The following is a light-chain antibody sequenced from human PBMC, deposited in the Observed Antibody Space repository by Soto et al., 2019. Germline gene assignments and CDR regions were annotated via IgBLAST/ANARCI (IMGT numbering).Light chain of an antibody. V-gene: IGLV2-14*01. CDR3: SSYTSSSTLDYV. CDR2: DVS. CDR1: SSDVGGYNY. J-gene: IGLJ1*01. Sequence: QSALTQPASVSGSPGQSITISCTGTSSDVGGYNYVSWYQQHPGKAPKLMIYDVSNRPSGVSNRFSGSKSGNTASLTLSGLQAEDEADYYCSSYTSSSTLDYVFGTGTKLTVL.